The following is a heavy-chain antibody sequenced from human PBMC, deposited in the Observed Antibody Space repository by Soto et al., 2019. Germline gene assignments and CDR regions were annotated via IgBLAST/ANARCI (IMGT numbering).Heavy chain of an antibody. V-gene: IGHV1-69*04. CDR3: ARELSAWSGYTFFGMDV. CDR1: GGTFSSYT. Sequence: GASVKVSCKASGGTFSSYTISWVRQAPGQGLEWMGRIIPILGIANYAQKFQGRVTITADKSTSTAYMELSSLRSEDTAVYYCARELSAWSGYTFFGMDVWGQGTTVTVSS. CDR2: IIPILGIA. D-gene: IGHD3-3*01. J-gene: IGHJ6*02.